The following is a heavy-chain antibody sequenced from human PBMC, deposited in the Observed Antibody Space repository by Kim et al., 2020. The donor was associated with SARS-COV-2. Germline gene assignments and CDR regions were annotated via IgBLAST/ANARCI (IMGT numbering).Heavy chain of an antibody. V-gene: IGHV1-46*04. Sequence: EKKWQGRVTMTRDTSTSTVYMELSSLRSEDTAVYYCARVLSRLRLRAFDIWGQGTMVTVSS. CDR3: ARVLSRLRLRAFDI. D-gene: IGHD5-12*01. J-gene: IGHJ3*02.